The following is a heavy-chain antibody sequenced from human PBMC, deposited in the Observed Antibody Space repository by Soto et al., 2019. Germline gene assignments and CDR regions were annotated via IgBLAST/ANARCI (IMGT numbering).Heavy chain of an antibody. CDR2: VYNSGST. J-gene: IGHJ4*02. V-gene: IGHV4-59*01. Sequence: PSETLSLSCTVSGGSISSNYWTWIRQPPGKGLEWIGYVYNSGSTNYNPSLKSRVTISEDTSKSQFSLKVNSMTAADTAVYYCARYRREAVAGYTLDNWGQGILVTVSS. CDR3: ARYRREAVAGYTLDN. CDR1: GGSISSNY. D-gene: IGHD6-13*01.